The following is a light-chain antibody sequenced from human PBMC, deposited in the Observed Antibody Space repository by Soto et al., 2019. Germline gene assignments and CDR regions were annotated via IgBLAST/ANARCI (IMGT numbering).Light chain of an antibody. Sequence: EIVLTQSPATLSLSPGERDTLSCRASQCVTRYLAWYQQRPGQTPRLLIYDACNRATGITARFSGSGSGKDFSRSISSLEPEDYSVYYRQQRNSWPLTFGPGTKDDIK. J-gene: IGKJ3*01. CDR3: QQRNSWPLT. CDR2: DAC. CDR1: QCVTRY. V-gene: IGKV3-11*01.